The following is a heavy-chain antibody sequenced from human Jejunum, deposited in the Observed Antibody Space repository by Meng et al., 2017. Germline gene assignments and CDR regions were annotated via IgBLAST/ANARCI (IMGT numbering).Heavy chain of an antibody. CDR2: VSYDGSNK. V-gene: IGHV3-30*01. CDR3: ARAYYDGSGRFDF. D-gene: IGHD3-22*01. J-gene: IGHJ4*02. CDR1: GFPFGSFA. Sequence: QGELAGSGGGVVHAGRALRLSCAACGFPFGSFAMVGVRQAPGKGLEWVAVVSYDGSNKFYADSVKGRFTVSRDNSKNSLYLQMDSLRVEDTAVYYCARAYYDGSGRFDFWGQGTLVTVSS.